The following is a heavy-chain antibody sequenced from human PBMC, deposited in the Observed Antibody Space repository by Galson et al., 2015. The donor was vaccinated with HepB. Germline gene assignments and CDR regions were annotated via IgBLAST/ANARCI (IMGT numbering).Heavy chain of an antibody. D-gene: IGHD3-3*01. CDR3: TTRLFLEWLPDDY. Sequence: LRLSCAASGFTFSNAWISWVRQAPGKGLEWVGRIKSKTDGGTTDYAAPVKGRFTISRDDSKNTLYLQMNSLKTEDTAVYYCTTRLFLEWLPDDYWGQGTLVTVSS. CDR1: GFTFSNAW. J-gene: IGHJ4*02. V-gene: IGHV3-15*01. CDR2: IKSKTDGGTT.